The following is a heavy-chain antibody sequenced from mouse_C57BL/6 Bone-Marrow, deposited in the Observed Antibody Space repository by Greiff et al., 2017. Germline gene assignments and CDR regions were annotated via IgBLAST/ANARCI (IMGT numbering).Heavy chain of an antibody. CDR1: GFTFSSYG. V-gene: IGHV5-6*02. CDR3: AKDGGYAWFAY. J-gene: IGHJ3*01. CDR2: ISRGGSYT. Sequence: DVMLVESGGDLVKPGGSLKLSCAASGFTFSSYGMPWVRQTPDKRLEWFGTISRGGSYTYYPDSVKGRFTFSRDNAKNTLYLQISSLKSEDTAMYDRAKDGGYAWFAYWGQGTLVTVSA. D-gene: IGHD2-13*01.